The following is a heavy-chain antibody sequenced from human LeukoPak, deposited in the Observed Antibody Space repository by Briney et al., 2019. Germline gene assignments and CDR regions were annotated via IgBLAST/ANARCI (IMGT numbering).Heavy chain of an antibody. CDR2: IYYSGST. D-gene: IGHD3-3*01. V-gene: IGHV4-31*03. Sequence: SETLSLTCTVSGGSISSGGHYWSWIRQHPGKGLEWIGYIYYSGSTYYNPSLKSRVTISVDTSKNQFSLKLSSVTAADTAVYYCARKASGVVIMAFDIWGQGTMVTVSS. J-gene: IGHJ3*02. CDR3: ARKASGVVIMAFDI. CDR1: GGSISSGGHY.